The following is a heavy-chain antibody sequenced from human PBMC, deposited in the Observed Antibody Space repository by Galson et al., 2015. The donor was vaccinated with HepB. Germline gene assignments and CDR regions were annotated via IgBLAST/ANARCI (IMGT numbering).Heavy chain of an antibody. CDR3: ARGALVVVVGGTLNNWFDP. Sequence: SVKVSCKASGYTFSSHSITWVRQAPGQGLEWMGWISAYNRSTNYAQRFQGRVTMTTDTSTSTAYMDLRSLRSDDTAVYYCARGALVVVVGGTLNNWFDPWGQGTLVTVSS. D-gene: IGHD2-15*01. CDR2: ISAYNRST. J-gene: IGHJ5*02. CDR1: GYTFSSHS. V-gene: IGHV1-18*01.